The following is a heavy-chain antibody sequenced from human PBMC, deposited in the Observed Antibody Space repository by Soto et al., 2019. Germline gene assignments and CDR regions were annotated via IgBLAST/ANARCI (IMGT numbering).Heavy chain of an antibody. J-gene: IGHJ3*02. D-gene: IGHD3-16*02. Sequence: GGSLRLSCAISGFSVSSNYLSWVRQAPGKGLEWVSVHYSGGSTYYADSVQGRFTISRDNSKNTLYLQMNSLRAEDTAVYYCAKGPNDYVWGSYRPYAFDIWGQGTLVTVSS. CDR3: AKGPNDYVWGSYRPYAFDI. CDR2: HYSGGST. V-gene: IGHV3-53*01. CDR1: GFSVSSNY.